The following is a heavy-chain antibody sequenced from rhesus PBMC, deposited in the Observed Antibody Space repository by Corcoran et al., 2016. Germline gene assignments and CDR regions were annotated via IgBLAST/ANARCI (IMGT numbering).Heavy chain of an antibody. CDR2: IYPGDSDT. V-gene: IGHV5-43*02. Sequence: EVQLVQSGAEVKRPGESLRISCKPSGYRFTSSWISWVRQMPGKGLEWMGSIYPGDSDTKYNPSFQGHVTISADKSISTTYLQWSSLKASDTATYYCAKKGGLYYFDYWGQGVLVTVSS. CDR3: AKKGGLYYFDY. J-gene: IGHJ4*01. CDR1: GYRFTSSW. D-gene: IGHD6-37*01.